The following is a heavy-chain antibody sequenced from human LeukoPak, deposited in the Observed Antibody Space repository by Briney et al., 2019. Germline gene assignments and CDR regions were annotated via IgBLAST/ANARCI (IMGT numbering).Heavy chain of an antibody. Sequence: PGGSLRLSCAASGFTFSSYAMSWVRQAPGKGLEWVSGISWNSGSIGYADSVKGRFTISRDNAKNSLYLQMNSLRAEDTALYYCAKDKLGTMAIYDYWGQGTLVTVSS. J-gene: IGHJ4*02. CDR3: AKDKLGTMAIYDY. CDR1: GFTFSSYA. D-gene: IGHD1-7*01. CDR2: ISWNSGSI. V-gene: IGHV3-9*01.